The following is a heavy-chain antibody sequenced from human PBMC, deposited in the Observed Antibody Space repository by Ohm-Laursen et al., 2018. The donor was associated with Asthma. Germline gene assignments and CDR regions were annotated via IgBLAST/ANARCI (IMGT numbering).Heavy chain of an antibody. CDR3: ASLYYFDY. Sequence: SETLSLTCAVYGGSFSGYYWSWIRQPPGKGLEWIGEINHSGSTNYNPSLKSRVTISVDTSKNQFSLKLSSVTAAGTAVYYCASLYYFDYWGQGTLVTVSS. V-gene: IGHV4-34*01. J-gene: IGHJ4*02. D-gene: IGHD2/OR15-2a*01. CDR1: GGSFSGYY. CDR2: INHSGST.